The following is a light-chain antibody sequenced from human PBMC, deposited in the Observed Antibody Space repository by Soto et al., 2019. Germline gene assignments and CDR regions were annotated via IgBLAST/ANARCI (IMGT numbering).Light chain of an antibody. J-gene: IGKJ4*01. CDR2: GAS. CDR3: QQYGTSPPLT. CDR1: QSVSSSY. V-gene: IGKV3-20*01. Sequence: EIVLTQSPGTLSLSPGERATLSCRASQSVSSSYLAWYQQKPGQAPRLLIYGASSRATGIPDRFSGSGSGTDFTLTISRLEPEDFAVYYCQQYGTSPPLTFXGATKVDIK.